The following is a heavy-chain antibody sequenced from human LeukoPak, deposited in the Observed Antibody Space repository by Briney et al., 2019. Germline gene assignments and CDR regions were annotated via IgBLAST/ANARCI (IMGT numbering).Heavy chain of an antibody. Sequence: ASVKVSCKASVYTFTSYYMHWVRQAPGQGLEWMGWISAYNGNTNYAQNLQDRVTMTTDTSTSTAYMELRSLRSDDTAVYFCAGDAATISDTFDIWGQGTMVTVSS. J-gene: IGHJ3*02. CDR3: AGDAATISDTFDI. CDR1: VYTFTSYY. D-gene: IGHD1-26*01. V-gene: IGHV1-18*04. CDR2: ISAYNGNT.